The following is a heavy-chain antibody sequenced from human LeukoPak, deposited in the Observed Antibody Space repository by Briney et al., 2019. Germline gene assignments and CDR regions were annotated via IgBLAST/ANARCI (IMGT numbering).Heavy chain of an antibody. CDR2: ISGPGNST. Sequence: GGSLRLSCAASGVTFSNYAVNWVRQAPGKGLEGVSSISGPGNSTYYADSVKGRFTISRDNSKDTLYLQMDSLRADDTALYYCAKPGGPGIAARGAFDVWGQGTMVTVSS. CDR3: AKPGGPGIAARGAFDV. V-gene: IGHV3-23*01. CDR1: GVTFSNYA. J-gene: IGHJ3*01. D-gene: IGHD6-25*01.